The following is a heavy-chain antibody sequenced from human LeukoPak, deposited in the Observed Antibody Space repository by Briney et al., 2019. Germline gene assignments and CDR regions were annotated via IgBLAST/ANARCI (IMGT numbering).Heavy chain of an antibody. V-gene: IGHV1-2*02. CDR1: GYTFTGYY. D-gene: IGHD2-2*01. CDR2: INPNSGDT. J-gene: IGHJ5*02. Sequence: GASVKVSCKASGYTFTGYYIHWVRQAPGQGLEWMGWINPNSGDTKYAQKLQGRVTMTRDTSISTAYMELSSLKSDDTAVYYCARAKWESSTTCYGAWGQGTLVTVSS. CDR3: ARAKWESSTTCYGA.